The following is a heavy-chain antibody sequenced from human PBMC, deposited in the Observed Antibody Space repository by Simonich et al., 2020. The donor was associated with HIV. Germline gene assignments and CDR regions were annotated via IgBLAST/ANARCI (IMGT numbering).Heavy chain of an antibody. V-gene: IGHV4-34*01. J-gene: IGHJ3*02. CDR1: GGSFIGYY. D-gene: IGHD3-10*01. CDR2: ITYSGRT. CDR3: AREVGYYPPHLEENNAFDI. Sequence: QVQLQQWGAGLLKSSETLSLTCAVYGGSFIGYYWIWIRQPPGKGLEWIGDITYSGRTNSNPSPKRRVTISVNTYKSKFSLRLKSGTAAETAVYYCAREVGYYPPHLEENNAFDIWGQGTMVTVSS.